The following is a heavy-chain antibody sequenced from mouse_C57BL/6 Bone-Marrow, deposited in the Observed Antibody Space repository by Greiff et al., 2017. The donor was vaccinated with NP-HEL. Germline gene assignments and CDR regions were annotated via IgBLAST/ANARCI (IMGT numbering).Heavy chain of an antibody. J-gene: IGHJ1*03. D-gene: IGHD1-1*01. CDR1: GYTFTSYW. CDR3: AREDPYYYGSSYWYFDV. Sequence: QVQLQQPGAELVMPGASVKLSCKASGYTFTSYWMHWVKQRPGQGLEWIGEIDPSDSYTNYNQKFKGKSTLTVDKSSSTAYMQLSSLTSEDSAVYYCAREDPYYYGSSYWYFDVWGTGTTVTVSS. CDR2: IDPSDSYT. V-gene: IGHV1-69*01.